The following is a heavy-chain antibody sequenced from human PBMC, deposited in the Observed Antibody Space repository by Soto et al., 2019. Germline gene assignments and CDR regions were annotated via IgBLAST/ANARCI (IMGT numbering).Heavy chain of an antibody. Sequence: PGGSMRVPCAAFGLTCGSYWRHLVRKDPGKGLVWVSRINSDGSSTSHADSVKGRFTISRDNAKNTLYLQMNSLRAEDTAVYYCASFGGYTISRDAFDIWGQAPMVSVSS. D-gene: IGHD5-12*01. V-gene: IGHV3-74*01. CDR3: ASFGGYTISRDAFDI. CDR2: INSDGSST. CDR1: GLTCGSYW. J-gene: IGHJ3*02.